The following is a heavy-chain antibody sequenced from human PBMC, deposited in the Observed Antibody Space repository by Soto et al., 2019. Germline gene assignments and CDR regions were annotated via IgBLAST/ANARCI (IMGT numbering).Heavy chain of an antibody. D-gene: IGHD6-19*01. CDR2: IYYSGST. J-gene: IGHJ6*02. CDR3: ARLPKPPSSGWYYYYGMDV. V-gene: IGHV4-59*01. CDR1: GGSISSYY. Sequence: QVQLQESGPGLVKPSETLSLTCTVSGGSISSYYWSWIRQPPGKGLEWIGYIYYSGSTNYNPSLKSRVTRSADTSKNQFSLKLSSVTAADTAVYYCARLPKPPSSGWYYYYGMDVWGQGTTVTVSS.